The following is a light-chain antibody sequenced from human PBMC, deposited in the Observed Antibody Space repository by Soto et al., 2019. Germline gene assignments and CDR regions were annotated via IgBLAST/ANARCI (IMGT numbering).Light chain of an antibody. CDR2: SNS. J-gene: IGLJ2*01. Sequence: QSVLTQPPSASGTPGQRVTISCSGSSSNIGSNAVTWYRQLPGTAPKLLIYSNSQRPSGVPDRFSGSKSGTSASLAISGLQSEDEADYYCAAWDDSLNGVVFGGGTKLTVL. CDR1: SSNIGSNA. V-gene: IGLV1-44*01. CDR3: AAWDDSLNGVV.